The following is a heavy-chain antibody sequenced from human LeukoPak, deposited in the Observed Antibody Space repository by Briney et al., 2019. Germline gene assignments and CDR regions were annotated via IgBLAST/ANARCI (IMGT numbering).Heavy chain of an antibody. CDR3: ASGLYYYYYMDV. CDR1: GYSISSGYY. CDR2: IYHSGST. Sequence: SETLSLTCTASGYSISSGYYWGWIRPPPGKGLEWIGSIYHSGSTYYNPSLKSRVTISVDTSKNQFSLKLSSVTAADTAVYYCASGLYYYYYMDVWGKGTTVTVSS. D-gene: IGHD5-12*01. V-gene: IGHV4-38-2*02. J-gene: IGHJ6*03.